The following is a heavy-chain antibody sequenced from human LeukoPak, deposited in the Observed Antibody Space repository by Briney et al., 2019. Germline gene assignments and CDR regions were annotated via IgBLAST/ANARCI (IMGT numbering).Heavy chain of an antibody. CDR2: VNHSGST. Sequence: SETLSLTCPVYGGSFSGYYWSWIRQPPGKGLEWIGEVNHSGSTNYNPSLKSRVTISVDSSKNQFSLKLSSLTAADTAVYYCARGRVTMVRGVGLGYWGQGTLGTVSS. CDR3: ARGRVTMVRGVGLGY. CDR1: GGSFSGYY. J-gene: IGHJ4*02. D-gene: IGHD3-10*01. V-gene: IGHV4-34*01.